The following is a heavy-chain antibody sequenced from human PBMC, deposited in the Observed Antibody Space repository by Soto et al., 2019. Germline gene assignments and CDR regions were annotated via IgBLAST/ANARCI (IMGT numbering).Heavy chain of an antibody. Sequence: GGSLRLSCAASGFTFDDYAMHWVRQAPGKGLEWVSGISWNSGSIGYADSVKGRFTISRDNAKNSLYLQMNSLRAEDTALYYCAKDGTGTTKYYFDYWGQGTLVTVSS. V-gene: IGHV3-9*01. D-gene: IGHD1-7*01. CDR3: AKDGTGTTKYYFDY. CDR1: GFTFDDYA. CDR2: ISWNSGSI. J-gene: IGHJ4*02.